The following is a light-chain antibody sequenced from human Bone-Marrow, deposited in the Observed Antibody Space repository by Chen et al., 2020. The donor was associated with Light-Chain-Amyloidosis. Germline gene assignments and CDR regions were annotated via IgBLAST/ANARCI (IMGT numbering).Light chain of an antibody. CDR3: SSYTITNTLV. CDR1: SSAVGGDNH. V-gene: IGLV2-14*01. CDR2: EVT. Sequence: QSALTQPASVSGSPGQSITISCTGTSSAVGGDNHVSWYQQHPDKAPKLMIYEVTNRPSWVPDRFSGSKSDNTASLTIPGLQTEDEADYFCSSYTITNTLVFGSGTRVTVL. J-gene: IGLJ1*01.